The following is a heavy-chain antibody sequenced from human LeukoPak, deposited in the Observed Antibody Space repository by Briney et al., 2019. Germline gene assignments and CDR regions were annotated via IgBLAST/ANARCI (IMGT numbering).Heavy chain of an antibody. CDR1: GYTFTSYY. D-gene: IGHD5-18*01. V-gene: IGHV1-2*02. Sequence: ASVKVSCKASGYTFTSYYMHWVRQAPGQGLEWMGWINPNSGGTNYAQKFQGRVTMTRDTSISTAYMELSRLRSDDTAVYYCARTKATALVRLSADYWGQGTLVTVSS. CDR2: INPNSGGT. CDR3: ARTKATALVRLSADY. J-gene: IGHJ4*02.